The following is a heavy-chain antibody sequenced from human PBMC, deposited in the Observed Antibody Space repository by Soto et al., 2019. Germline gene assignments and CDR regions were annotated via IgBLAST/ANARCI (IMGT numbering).Heavy chain of an antibody. J-gene: IGHJ4*02. Sequence: GGSLRLSCAASGFTVSSNYMSWVRQAPGKGLEWVSVIYSGGSTYYADSVKGRFTISRDNSKNTLYLQMNSLRAEDTAVYYCARVAMIAQGELDYLGQGTLVTVSS. D-gene: IGHD3-22*01. CDR3: ARVAMIAQGELDY. CDR1: GFTVSSNY. V-gene: IGHV3-53*01. CDR2: IYSGGST.